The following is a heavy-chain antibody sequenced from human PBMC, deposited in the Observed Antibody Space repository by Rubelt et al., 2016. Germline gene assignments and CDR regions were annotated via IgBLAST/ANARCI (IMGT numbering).Heavy chain of an antibody. J-gene: IGHJ4*02. CDR1: GFTFSTYA. CDR3: VRDRDVALDFDY. Sequence: GGGLVQPGGSLRLSCAASGFTFSTYAMSWVRQAPGKGLEWVSVIYAGGHTYYADSVKGRFTISRDNYKNTLYLQMDNLGAEDTAVYYCVRDRDVALDFDYWGQGTLVAVSS. D-gene: IGHD2-15*01. V-gene: IGHV3-23*03. CDR2: IYAGGHT.